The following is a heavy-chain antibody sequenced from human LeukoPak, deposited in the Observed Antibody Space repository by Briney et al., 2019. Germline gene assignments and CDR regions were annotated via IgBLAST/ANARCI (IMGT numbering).Heavy chain of an antibody. D-gene: IGHD1-14*01. Sequence: PGGSLRLSCAASGFTFTTYWINWVRQAPGKGLEWVAVINQDGSEKYYMDSVKGRFTISRDNAKNSLYLQMNSLRAEDTAVYYCARDFRNAGDYWGQGTLVTVSS. CDR1: GFTFTTYW. V-gene: IGHV3-7*01. CDR3: ARDFRNAGDY. J-gene: IGHJ4*02. CDR2: INQDGSEK.